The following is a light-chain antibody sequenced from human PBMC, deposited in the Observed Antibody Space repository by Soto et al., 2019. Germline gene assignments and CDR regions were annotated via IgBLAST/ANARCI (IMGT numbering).Light chain of an antibody. CDR3: QQYYFYAHT. CDR2: AAS. J-gene: IGKJ3*01. V-gene: IGKV1-5*01. Sequence: DIQMTQSPATLSASVGDRVTITCRASQNIYTWLAWYQQKPGKAPKLLIYAASTLQIGVPSRFSGSGSGTDFTLTITSLQSEDFATYYCQQYYFYAHTFGPGTKVDIK. CDR1: QNIYTW.